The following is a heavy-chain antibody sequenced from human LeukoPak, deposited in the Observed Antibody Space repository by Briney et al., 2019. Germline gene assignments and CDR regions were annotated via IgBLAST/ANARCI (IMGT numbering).Heavy chain of an antibody. CDR3: ARDKRTETMVRGVITAKGYYFDY. D-gene: IGHD3-10*01. CDR1: GFTVSSDY. J-gene: IGHJ4*02. CDR2: IYSGGST. Sequence: PGGSLRLSCAASGFTVSSDYMTWVRQAPGKGLEWVSVIYSGGSTYYADSVKGRFTISRNNSKNTLYLQMNSLRAEDTALYYCARDKRTETMVRGVITAKGYYFDYWGQGTLVTVSS. V-gene: IGHV3-53*01.